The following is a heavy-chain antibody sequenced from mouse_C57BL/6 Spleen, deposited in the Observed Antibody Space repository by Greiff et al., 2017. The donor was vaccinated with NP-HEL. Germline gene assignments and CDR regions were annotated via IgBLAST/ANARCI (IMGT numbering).Heavy chain of an antibody. J-gene: IGHJ4*01. D-gene: IGHD1-3*01. Sequence: QVQLKESGPELVKPGASVKLSCKASGYTFTSYDINWVKQRPGRGLEWIGWIYPRDGSTKYNGKFKGKATLTVDTSSSPAYMDLHSLTSEDSAVYFCASNLGYAMDYWGQGTSGTVSS. V-gene: IGHV1-85*01. CDR1: GYTFTSYD. CDR3: ASNLGYAMDY. CDR2: IYPRDGST.